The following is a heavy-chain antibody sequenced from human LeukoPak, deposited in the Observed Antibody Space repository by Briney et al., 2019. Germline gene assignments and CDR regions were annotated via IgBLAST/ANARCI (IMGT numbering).Heavy chain of an antibody. V-gene: IGHV1-46*01. J-gene: IGHJ4*02. CDR1: GYTFTSYY. Sequence: GASVKVSCKASGYTFTSYYMHWVRQAPGQGLEWMGIISTSGGNTGYAQKFQGRIIMTRDTSTSTVYLDLSSLRSDDTAVYYCARVWVGATKAGYGYWGQGTLGTVSS. CDR2: ISTSGGNT. CDR3: ARVWVGATKAGYGY. D-gene: IGHD1-26*01.